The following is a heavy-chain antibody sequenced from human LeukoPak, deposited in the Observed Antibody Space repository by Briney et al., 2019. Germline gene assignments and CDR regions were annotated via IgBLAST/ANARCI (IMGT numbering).Heavy chain of an antibody. V-gene: IGHV3-33*06. D-gene: IGHD2-21*01. CDR1: GFTFSSYG. Sequence: PGRSLKLSCAASGFTFSSYGMHWVRQAPGMGLEWVAVIWYDGSNKYYADSVKGRFTISRDNSKNTLYLQMNSLRAEDTAVYYCAKESYVDSASDYWGQGTLVTVSS. CDR3: AKESYVDSASDY. CDR2: IWYDGSNK. J-gene: IGHJ4*02.